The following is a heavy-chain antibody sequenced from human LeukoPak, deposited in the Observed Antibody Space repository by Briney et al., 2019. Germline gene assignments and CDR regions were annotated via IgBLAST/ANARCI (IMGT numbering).Heavy chain of an antibody. D-gene: IGHD4-23*01. CDR2: IIPIFGTA. CDR3: AREADGSNAFDI. V-gene: IGHV1-69*06. Sequence: ASVKVSCKASGGTFSSYAISWVRQAPGQGLEWMGGIIPIFGTANYAQKFQGRVTITADKSTSTAYMELSSLRSEDTAVYYCAREADGSNAFDIWGQGTMVTVSS. CDR1: GGTFSSYA. J-gene: IGHJ3*02.